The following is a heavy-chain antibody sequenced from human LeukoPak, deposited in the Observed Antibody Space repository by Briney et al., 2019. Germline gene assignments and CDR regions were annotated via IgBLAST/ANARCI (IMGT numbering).Heavy chain of an antibody. Sequence: ASVKVSCKASGYTFTSYGISWVRQAPGQGLEWMGWISAYNGNTNYAQKLQGRVTVTTDTSTSTAYMELRSLRSDDTAVYYCARDAASYCSGGSCQPRGHYYYYGMDVWGQGTTATVSS. CDR3: ARDAASYCSGGSCQPRGHYYYYGMDV. V-gene: IGHV1-18*01. J-gene: IGHJ6*02. CDR1: GYTFTSYG. CDR2: ISAYNGNT. D-gene: IGHD2-15*01.